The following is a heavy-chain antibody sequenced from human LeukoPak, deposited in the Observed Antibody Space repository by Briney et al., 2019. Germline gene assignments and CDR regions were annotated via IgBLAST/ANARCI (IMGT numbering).Heavy chain of an antibody. CDR1: GFTFSSYS. CDR3: ARDRGDCSSTSCYVNY. J-gene: IGHJ4*02. D-gene: IGHD2-2*01. V-gene: IGHV3-21*01. Sequence: GGSLRLSCAASGFTFSSYSMNWVRQAPGKGLEWVSSISSSSSDIYYAGSVKGRFTISRDNAKNSLYLQMNSLRAEDTAVYYCARDRGDCSSTSCYVNYWGQGTLVTVSS. CDR2: ISSSSSDI.